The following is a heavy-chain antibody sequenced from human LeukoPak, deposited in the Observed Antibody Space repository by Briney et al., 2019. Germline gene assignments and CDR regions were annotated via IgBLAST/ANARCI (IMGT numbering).Heavy chain of an antibody. D-gene: IGHD1-1*01. Sequence: ASVKVSCRASGYTFTSYYINWVRQATGQGPEWMGWMNPNSGNTGYAQRFQGRVTMTRSTSISTAYMELSSLRSEDTAVYYCARAANWHDDDWFDPWGQGTLVTVSS. CDR1: GYTFTSYY. CDR3: ARAANWHDDDWFDP. CDR2: MNPNSGNT. J-gene: IGHJ5*02. V-gene: IGHV1-8*01.